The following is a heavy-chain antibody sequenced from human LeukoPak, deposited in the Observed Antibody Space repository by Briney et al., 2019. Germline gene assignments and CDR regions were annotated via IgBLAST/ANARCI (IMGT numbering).Heavy chain of an antibody. V-gene: IGHV3-23*01. D-gene: IGHD6-19*01. CDR2: ISGSGGST. CDR1: GFTFSSYA. CDR3: ARGGLGSAFDN. Sequence: PGGSLRLSCAASGFTFSSYALTCVRQAPGKGLECVSGISGSGGSTYYADSLKGRFTISRDNSKNTLYLQINSLRADDTAAFYCARGGLGSAFDNWGQGTLVTVSS. J-gene: IGHJ4*02.